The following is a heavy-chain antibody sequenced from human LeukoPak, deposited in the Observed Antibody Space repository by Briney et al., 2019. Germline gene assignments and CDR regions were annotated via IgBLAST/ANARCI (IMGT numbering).Heavy chain of an antibody. D-gene: IGHD1-1*01. V-gene: IGHV3-21*01. CDR3: ARELAEGFDY. CDR2: ISSSSRYI. J-gene: IGHJ4*02. Sequence: GESLRLSCAASGFTFSNYIMNWVRQAPGKGLEWVSSISSSSRYIYDGESVKGRFTISRDNAKNSLYLQMYSLRVEDTAVYYCARELAEGFDYWGQGTLVTVSS. CDR1: GFTFSNYI.